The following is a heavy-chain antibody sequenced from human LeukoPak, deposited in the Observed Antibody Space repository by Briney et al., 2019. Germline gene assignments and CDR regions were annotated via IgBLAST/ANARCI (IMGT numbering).Heavy chain of an antibody. D-gene: IGHD1-26*01. CDR1: GFSFSNHW. J-gene: IGHJ4*02. Sequence: GGSLRLSCAASGFSFSNHWMSWVRQAPGKGLEWVANIKQDGSDKNHVDSVKGRFTISRDNAKNTLYLQMNSLRAEDTALYYCARDGTFRLDYWGQGTLVSVSS. CDR3: ARDGTFRLDY. V-gene: IGHV3-7*05. CDR2: IKQDGSDK.